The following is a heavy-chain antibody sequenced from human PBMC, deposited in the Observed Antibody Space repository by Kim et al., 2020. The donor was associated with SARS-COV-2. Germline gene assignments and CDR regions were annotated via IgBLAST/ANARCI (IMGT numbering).Heavy chain of an antibody. CDR3: VPVGRGASDFLFGS. D-gene: IGHD5-12*01. Sequence: GGSLRLSCSASGFTFRNYGMHWIRQTPRKGLVYVAAIGQSGGTTYYVDSVKGRFTISRDNSKTALYLQWSSLRVEDTAVYYCVPVGRGASDFLFGSWGRGTRDTVSS. CDR1: GFTFRNYG. CDR2: IGQSGGTT. J-gene: IGHJ4*02. V-gene: IGHV3-64D*09.